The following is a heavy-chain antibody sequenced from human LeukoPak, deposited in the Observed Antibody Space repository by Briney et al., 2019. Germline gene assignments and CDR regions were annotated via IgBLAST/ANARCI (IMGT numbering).Heavy chain of an antibody. CDR2: INPDGSIT. J-gene: IGHJ4*02. CDR1: GFTFSTSW. D-gene: IGHD6-19*01. V-gene: IGHV3-74*01. Sequence: GGSLRLSCAASGFTFSTSWMHWVRQAPGKGLVCVSRINPDGSITNYADSVEGRFTISRDNAKNTLYLQMNSLRVEDTAVYFCVRALAGSSDYWGQGTLVTVSS. CDR3: VRALAGSSDY.